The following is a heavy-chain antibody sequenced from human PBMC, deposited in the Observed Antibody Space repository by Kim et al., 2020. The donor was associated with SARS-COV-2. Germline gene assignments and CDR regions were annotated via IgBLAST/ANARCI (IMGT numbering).Heavy chain of an antibody. J-gene: IGHJ4*02. Sequence: SETLSLTCTVSGGSISSYYWSWIRQPPGKGLEWIGYIYYSGSTNYNPSLKSRVTISVDTSKNQFSLKLSSVTAADTAVYYCARGAPIDYWGQGTLVTVSS. CDR1: GGSISSYY. V-gene: IGHV4-59*01. CDR2: IYYSGST. CDR3: ARGAPIDY.